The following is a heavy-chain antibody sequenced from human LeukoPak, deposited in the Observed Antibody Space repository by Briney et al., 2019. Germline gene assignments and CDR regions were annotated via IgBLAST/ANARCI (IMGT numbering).Heavy chain of an antibody. CDR2: IIPIFDTA. V-gene: IGHV1-69*13. Sequence: ASVKVSCKASGGTFRNSIISWVRQAPGQGLEWMGGIIPIFDTANYAQKFQGRVTITADESTSTAYMELSSLRSEDTAVYYCASVHYYDSSGYEKFDYWGQGTLVTVSS. CDR1: GGTFRNSI. D-gene: IGHD3-22*01. J-gene: IGHJ4*02. CDR3: ASVHYYDSSGYEKFDY.